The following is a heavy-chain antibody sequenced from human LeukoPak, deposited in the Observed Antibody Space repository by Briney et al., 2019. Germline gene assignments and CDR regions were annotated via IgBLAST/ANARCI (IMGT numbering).Heavy chain of an antibody. CDR3: AREVNSGSYYFDY. D-gene: IGHD1-26*01. Sequence: SETLSLTCTVSGGSISSGSDYWGWIRQPAGKGLELVGRIFTSGSTNYNPSLKSRVSISLDTSKSQLSLKLSSVTAADTAVYYCAREVNSGSYYFDYWSQGTLVTVSS. CDR1: GGSISSGSDY. CDR2: IFTSGST. J-gene: IGHJ4*02. V-gene: IGHV4-61*02.